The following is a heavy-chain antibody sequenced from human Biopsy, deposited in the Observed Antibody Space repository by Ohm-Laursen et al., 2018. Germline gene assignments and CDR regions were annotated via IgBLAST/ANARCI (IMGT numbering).Heavy chain of an antibody. CDR3: ARNTGWYGDLYYFDY. J-gene: IGHJ4*02. Sequence: SSVKASCKASGYSFTSYYMHWVRQAPGQGLEWMGMINPSGSTTSYPQIFQGRVTMTRDTSKSAVYMELSSLRSADTAVYFCARNTGWYGDLYYFDYWGQGTLVTVSS. V-gene: IGHV1-46*01. D-gene: IGHD6-19*01. CDR1: GYSFTSYY. CDR2: INPSGSTT.